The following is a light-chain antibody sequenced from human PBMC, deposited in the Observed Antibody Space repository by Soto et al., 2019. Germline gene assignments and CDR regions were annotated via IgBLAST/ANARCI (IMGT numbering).Light chain of an antibody. CDR3: NSYTTSSTYV. CDR1: SSDVGGYNY. V-gene: IGLV2-14*01. Sequence: QSVLTQPASVSGSPGQPITISCTGTSSDVGGYNYVSWYQQHPGKAPKVMIYDVSNRPSGVSNRFSGSKSGNTASLTISGLQAEDEADYYCNSYTTSSTYVFGTGTKPTVL. CDR2: DVS. J-gene: IGLJ1*01.